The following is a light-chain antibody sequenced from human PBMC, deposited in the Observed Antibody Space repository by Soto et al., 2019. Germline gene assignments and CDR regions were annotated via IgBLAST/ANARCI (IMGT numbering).Light chain of an antibody. CDR1: SSDLGGYNY. Sequence: QSVLTQPASVSGSPGQSITFSCTGTSSDLGGYNYVSWYQQHPGKAPKLVIYDVSNRPSGVSNRFSGSKSGNTASLTISGLQADDEADYYCSSYTTTSTLVVGGGTKVTVL. V-gene: IGLV2-14*01. J-gene: IGLJ2*01. CDR3: SSYTTTSTLV. CDR2: DVS.